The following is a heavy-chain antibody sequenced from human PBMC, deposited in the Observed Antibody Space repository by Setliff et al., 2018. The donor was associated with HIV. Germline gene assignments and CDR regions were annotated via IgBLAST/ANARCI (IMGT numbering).Heavy chain of an antibody. Sequence: PSETLSLTCTVSGGSFSSGGYYWSWIRQHPGKGLEWIGSIYYSGSTYYNPSLKSRVTISVDTSKNQFSLKLSSVTAADTAVYYCARDRRAHDYNNYVYYYYGMDVWGQGTTVTVSS. D-gene: IGHD4-4*01. V-gene: IGHV4-39*07. CDR3: ARDRRAHDYNNYVYYYYGMDV. CDR1: GGSFSSGGYY. J-gene: IGHJ6*02. CDR2: IYYSGST.